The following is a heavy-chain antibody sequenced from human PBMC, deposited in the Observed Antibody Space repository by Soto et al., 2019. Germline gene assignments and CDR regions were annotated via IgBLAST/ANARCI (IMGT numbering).Heavy chain of an antibody. Sequence: SETLSLTCTVSGGSISSYYWSWIRQPPGKGLEWIGYIYYSGSTNYNPSLKSRVTISVDTSKNQFSLKLSSATAADTAVYYCARDGRPGYCTNGVCYAGHNWFDPWGQGTLVTVSS. V-gene: IGHV4-59*01. CDR3: ARDGRPGYCTNGVCYAGHNWFDP. D-gene: IGHD2-8*01. CDR1: GGSISSYY. CDR2: IYYSGST. J-gene: IGHJ5*02.